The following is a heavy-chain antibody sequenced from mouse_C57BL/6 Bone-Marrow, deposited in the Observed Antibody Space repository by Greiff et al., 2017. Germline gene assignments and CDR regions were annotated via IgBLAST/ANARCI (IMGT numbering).Heavy chain of an antibody. CDR2: IWRGGST. J-gene: IGHJ4*01. Sequence: QVQLQQSGPGLVQPSQSLSITCTVSGFSLTSYGVHWVRQSPGKGLEWLGVIWRGGSTDYNAAFMSRLSITKDNSKSQVFFKMNSLHADYTSIYYCATPTTVVATDYAMDYWGQGTSVTGSS. CDR1: GFSLTSYG. CDR3: ATPTTVVATDYAMDY. D-gene: IGHD1-1*01. V-gene: IGHV2-5*01.